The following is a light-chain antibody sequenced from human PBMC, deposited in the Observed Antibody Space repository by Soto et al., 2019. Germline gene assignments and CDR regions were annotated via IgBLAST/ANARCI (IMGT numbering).Light chain of an antibody. CDR1: QTISNNY. J-gene: IGKJ2*01. CDR3: QQYSMSPLT. Sequence: EMVLTQSPGTLSLSPGERATLSCRTSQTISNNYLAWYQQKPGQAPRLLIYGAFSRTTGIPDRFSGSGSGTDFTLTISRLEPEDFAVYFCQQYSMSPLTFGQGTKLEIK. V-gene: IGKV3-20*01. CDR2: GAF.